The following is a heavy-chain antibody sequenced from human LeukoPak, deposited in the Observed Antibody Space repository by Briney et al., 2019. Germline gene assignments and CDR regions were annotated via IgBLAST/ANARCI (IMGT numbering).Heavy chain of an antibody. D-gene: IGHD5-24*01. V-gene: IGHV3-33*01. J-gene: IGHJ4*02. CDR3: VRDNAAADGALDY. CDR2: IWYDGSHR. CDR1: GFTFSSYG. Sequence: PGRSLRLSCAASGFTFSSYGMHWVRQAPGKGLEWVAVIWYDGSHRYYPDSVKGRFTISRDNSKNTLFLQMDSLRVDDTAVYYCVRDNAAADGALDYWGQGSLVTVSS.